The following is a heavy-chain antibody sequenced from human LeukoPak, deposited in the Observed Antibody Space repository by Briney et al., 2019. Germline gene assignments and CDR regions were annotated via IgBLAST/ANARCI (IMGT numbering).Heavy chain of an antibody. D-gene: IGHD3-3*01. CDR2: ISGSGGNT. V-gene: IGHV3-23*01. CDR1: GFTFSSFP. CDR3: ARDRGFGVVTPIDY. J-gene: IGHJ4*02. Sequence: GGSLRLSCAASGFTFSSFPMSWVRQAPGKGLEWVSSISGSGGNTYYAASVEGRFTISRDYSKDTLSLQMNSLRAEDTAVYYCARDRGFGVVTPIDYWGQGTLVTVSS.